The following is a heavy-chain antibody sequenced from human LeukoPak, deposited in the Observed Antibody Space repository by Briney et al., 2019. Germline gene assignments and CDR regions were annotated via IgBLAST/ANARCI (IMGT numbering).Heavy chain of an antibody. D-gene: IGHD4-11*01. CDR3: ARGMTTVTH. J-gene: IGHJ4*02. V-gene: IGHV4-59*08. CDR1: GASINSYY. CDR2: IYYSGIT. Sequence: SETLSLTCTVSGASINSYYWSWIRQPPGKGLEWLGYIYYSGITNYNPSLKSRVTISVDTSRNQLSLKLSSVTAADTAVYYCARGMTTVTHWGQGTLVTVSS.